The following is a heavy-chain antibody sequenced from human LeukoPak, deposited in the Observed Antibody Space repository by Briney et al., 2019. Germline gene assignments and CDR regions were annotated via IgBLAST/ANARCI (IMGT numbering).Heavy chain of an antibody. CDR3: AKDSRFSKYVNHYYGMDV. J-gene: IGHJ6*02. CDR1: GFTSTSYA. CDR2: ISGDGDST. Sequence: GGSLRFSCVASGFTSTSYAMNWVRQAPGKGLEWVSAISGDGDSTYYADSVKRRFTISRDHIKNTVFLQMHSLRVDDTAVYYCAKDSRFSKYVNHYYGMDVWGQGTTVTVSS. V-gene: IGHV3-23*01. D-gene: IGHD6-13*01.